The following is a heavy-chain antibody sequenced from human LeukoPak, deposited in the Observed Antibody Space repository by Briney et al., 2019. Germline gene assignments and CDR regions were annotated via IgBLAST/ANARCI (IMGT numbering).Heavy chain of an antibody. CDR2: ISGSGGST. J-gene: IGHJ4*02. CDR3: AKGVDGYSSSWYVGY. D-gene: IGHD6-13*01. CDR1: GLTFSSYA. Sequence: GGSLRLSCAASGLTFSSYAMSWVRQAPGKGLEWVSAISGSGGSTYYADSVKGRFTISRDNSKNTLYLQMNSLRAEDTAVYYCAKGVDGYSSSWYVGYWGQGTLVTVSS. V-gene: IGHV3-23*01.